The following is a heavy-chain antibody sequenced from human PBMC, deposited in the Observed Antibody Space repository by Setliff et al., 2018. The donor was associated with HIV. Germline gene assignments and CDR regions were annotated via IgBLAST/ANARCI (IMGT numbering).Heavy chain of an antibody. D-gene: IGHD4-17*01. V-gene: IGHV1-18*01. J-gene: IGHJ5*02. CDR2: ISGYGNR. CDR1: GYTFNNYG. Sequence: ASVKVSCKASGYTFNNYGVMWVRQAPGQGLEWMGWISGYGNRKYAQKFEGRLTVTTDTSTSTVYMELRSLRSDDTAVYYCASSVDNYGDNRWFDPWGQGTLVTVSS. CDR3: ASSVDNYGDNRWFDP.